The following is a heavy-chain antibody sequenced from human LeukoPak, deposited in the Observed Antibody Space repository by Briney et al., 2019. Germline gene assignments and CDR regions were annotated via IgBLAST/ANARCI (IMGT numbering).Heavy chain of an antibody. CDR2: IYYSGST. J-gene: IGHJ4*02. V-gene: IGHV4-59*01. D-gene: IGHD6-19*01. Sequence: SETLSLTCTVSGGSISSYYWSWIRQPPGKGLEWIGYIYYSGSTNYNPSLKSRVTISVDTSKNQFSLKLSSVTAADTAVYYCATYNQWLVPTGFDYWGQGTLVTVSS. CDR3: ATYNQWLVPTGFDY. CDR1: GGSISSYY.